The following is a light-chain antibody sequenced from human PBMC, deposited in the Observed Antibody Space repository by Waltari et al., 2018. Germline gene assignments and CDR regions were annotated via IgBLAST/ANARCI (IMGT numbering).Light chain of an antibody. CDR1: SPTTAAGYD. CDR2: INT. CDR3: QSYDSSLSGRV. Sequence: QSVLTQPPSVSGAPGQRITISCTRSSPTTAAGYDVHWFQQLPGTAPKLLIYINTNRPSGVPDRFSGSRSGTSASLAITGLRAEDEADYYCQSYDSSLSGRVFGGGTKVTVV. J-gene: IGLJ2*01. V-gene: IGLV1-40*01.